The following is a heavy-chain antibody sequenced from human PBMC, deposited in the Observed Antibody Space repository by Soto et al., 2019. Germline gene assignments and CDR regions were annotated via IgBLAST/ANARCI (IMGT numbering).Heavy chain of an antibody. CDR1: GGSISSGGYY. CDR3: IFRLGDPGRLYFDY. D-gene: IGHD3-16*01. J-gene: IGHJ4*02. V-gene: IGHV4-31*03. CDR2: IYYSGST. Sequence: SETLSLTCTVSGGSISSGGYYWSWIRQHPGKGLEWIGYIYYSGSTYYNPSLKSRVTISVDTSKNQFSLKLSSVTAADTAVYYCIFRLGDPGRLYFDYWGQGTLVTVSA.